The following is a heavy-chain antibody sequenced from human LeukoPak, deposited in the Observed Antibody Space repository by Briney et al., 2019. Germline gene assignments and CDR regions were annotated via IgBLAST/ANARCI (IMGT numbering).Heavy chain of an antibody. CDR3: VRRETVFGVVTNFDY. CDR1: KFIFGDYN. CDR2: ISRSGNDK. V-gene: IGHV3-21*01. Sequence: GGSLRLFCAASKFIFGDYNMNWVRQAPGEGLEWVSSISRSGNDKYYADSVKGRFTISRDNAKNSLYLQMNGLRAEDTAVYYCVRRETVFGVVTNFDYWGQGVLVTVSS. D-gene: IGHD3-3*01. J-gene: IGHJ4*02.